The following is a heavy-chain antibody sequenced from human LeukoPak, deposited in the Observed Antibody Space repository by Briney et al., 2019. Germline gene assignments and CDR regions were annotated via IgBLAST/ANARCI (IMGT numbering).Heavy chain of an antibody. CDR3: ARETQGGGDAFDI. CDR1: GFSFSDYY. J-gene: IGHJ3*02. V-gene: IGHV3-74*01. Sequence: GGSLRLSCAASGFSFSDYYMSWIRQAPGKGLVWVSHINSDGSSTSYADSVKGRFTISRDNGKNTLYLQMNSLRAEDTAVYYCARETQGGGDAFDIWGQGTMVAVSS. CDR2: INSDGSST. D-gene: IGHD1-26*01.